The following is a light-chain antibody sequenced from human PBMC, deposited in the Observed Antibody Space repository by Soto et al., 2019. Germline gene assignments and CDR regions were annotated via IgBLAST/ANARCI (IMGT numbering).Light chain of an antibody. CDR3: CSYTSSSPYV. CDR2: QVS. Sequence: ELNQPGSLCRSPRQLLTISCAGTNEDLGGYNFVSWYQHHPGKAPNLMIFQVSNRPSGVSNRFSGSKSGNTASLTISGLQTEDEADYYCCSYTSSSPYVFGTGTKVTVL. V-gene: IGLV2-14*01. CDR1: NEDLGGYNF. J-gene: IGLJ1*01.